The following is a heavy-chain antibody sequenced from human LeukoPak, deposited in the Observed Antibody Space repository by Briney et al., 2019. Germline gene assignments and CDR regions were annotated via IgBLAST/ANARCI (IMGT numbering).Heavy chain of an antibody. CDR1: GGSISSSSYY. V-gene: IGHV4-61*05. J-gene: IGHJ6*03. CDR2: IYYSGST. Sequence: SETLSLTCTVSGGSISSSSYYWGWARQPPGKGLEWIGYIYYSGSTNYNPSLKSRVTISVDTSKNQFSPKLTSVTAADTAVYYCARTMEGYCSGGSCYQYSYYMDVWGKGTTVTVSS. D-gene: IGHD2-15*01. CDR3: ARTMEGYCSGGSCYQYSYYMDV.